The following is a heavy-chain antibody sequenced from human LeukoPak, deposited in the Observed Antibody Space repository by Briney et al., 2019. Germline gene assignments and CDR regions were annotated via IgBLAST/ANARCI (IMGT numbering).Heavy chain of an antibody. Sequence: GGPLRLSCVASGFTFSGFGMHWVRQPPGKGLEWVIFIQSNGNVKFYADSVKGRFTISRDNSKNTVYLLMNSLRSEDSGIYYCARQGPSMYDWNSDDAFDIWGQGTMVTVSS. J-gene: IGHJ3*02. CDR2: IQSNGNVK. CDR1: GFTFSGFG. V-gene: IGHV3-30*02. D-gene: IGHD1-7*01. CDR3: ARQGPSMYDWNSDDAFDI.